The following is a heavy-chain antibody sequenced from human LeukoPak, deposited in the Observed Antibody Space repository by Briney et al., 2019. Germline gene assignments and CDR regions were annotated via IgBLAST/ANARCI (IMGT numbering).Heavy chain of an antibody. CDR3: AREEAAAGYYYYGMDV. CDR2: IIPILGIA. CDR1: GGTFSSYT. Sequence: VASVKVSCKASGGTFSSYTISWVRQAPGQGLEWMGRIIPILGIANYAQKFQGRVTITADKSTSTAYMELSSLRSEDTAVYYCAREEAAAGYYYYGMDVWGQGTTVTVSS. V-gene: IGHV1-69*04. D-gene: IGHD6-13*01. J-gene: IGHJ6*02.